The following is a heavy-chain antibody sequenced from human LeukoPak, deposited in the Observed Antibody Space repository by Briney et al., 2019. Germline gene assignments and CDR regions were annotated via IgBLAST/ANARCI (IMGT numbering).Heavy chain of an antibody. CDR3: ASQSSGYHTEWAIFDY. V-gene: IGHV4-4*07. D-gene: IGHD3-22*01. Sequence: SETLSLTCTVSGGSISSYYWSWIRQPAGKGLEWIGRIYTSGSTNYNPSLKSRVTMSVDTSKNQFSLKLSSVTAADTAVYYCASQSSGYHTEWAIFDYWGQGTLVTVSS. CDR2: IYTSGST. J-gene: IGHJ4*02. CDR1: GGSISSYY.